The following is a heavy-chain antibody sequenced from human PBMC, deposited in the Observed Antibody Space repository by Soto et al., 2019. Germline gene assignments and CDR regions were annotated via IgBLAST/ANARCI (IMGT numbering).Heavy chain of an antibody. J-gene: IGHJ4*02. Sequence: GSLRLSCAASGFTFSSYGMNWVRQAPGKGLEWVAVVSYDEITKYYADSVKGRFTISRDNSKNTVYLQMNSLRPEDTAVYYCAKPLGLLRRAMAQGSDYWGQGTLVTVSS. CDR1: GFTFSSYG. D-gene: IGHD5-18*01. CDR2: VSYDEITK. CDR3: AKPLGLLRRAMAQGSDY. V-gene: IGHV3-30*18.